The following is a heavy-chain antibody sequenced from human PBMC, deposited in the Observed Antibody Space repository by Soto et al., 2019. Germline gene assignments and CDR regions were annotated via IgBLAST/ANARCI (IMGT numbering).Heavy chain of an antibody. CDR2: IDWDDDK. Sequence: SGPTLVNPPQTLTLTCTFSGFSLRTSGKCLNWIRQPPGKALEWLARIDWDDDKYYSTSLKTRLTISKDTSKNQVVLTMTNMDPVDTATYYCARTRTYYYGSEVSYYMDVWGKGTTVTVSS. J-gene: IGHJ6*03. CDR1: GFSLRTSGKC. V-gene: IGHV2-70*11. CDR3: ARTRTYYYGSEVSYYMDV. D-gene: IGHD3-10*01.